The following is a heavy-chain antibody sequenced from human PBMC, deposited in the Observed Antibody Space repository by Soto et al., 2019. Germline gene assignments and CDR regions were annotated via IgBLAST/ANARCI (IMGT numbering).Heavy chain of an antibody. CDR2: IYHSGST. Sequence: PSETLSLTCAVSGGSIISSNWWNWVRQPPGKGLEWIGEIYHSGSTYYKLSPKSRVAMSVDTSKNQFSLKLTSATAADTAVYYCARRDWSGSTSHFYFDYWGQGVLVTVSS. CDR1: GGSIISSNW. D-gene: IGHD3-9*01. J-gene: IGHJ4*02. V-gene: IGHV4-4*02. CDR3: ARRDWSGSTSHFYFDY.